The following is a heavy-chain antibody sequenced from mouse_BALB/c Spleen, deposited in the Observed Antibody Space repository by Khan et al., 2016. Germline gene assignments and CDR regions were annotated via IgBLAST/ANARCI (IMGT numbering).Heavy chain of an antibody. CDR2: ILPGSGTT. CDR1: GYTFSSYW. D-gene: IGHD2-10*01. J-gene: IGHJ4*01. CDR3: YGSYYVNYACFDY. V-gene: IGHV1-9*01. Sequence: QVQLQQSGAELMKPGASVKISCKASGYTFSSYWIDWVKQRPGHGLEWIGGILPGSGTTNYNEKFKGKATFTADTSSNTAYMQLSSLTSEDSAVYSCYGSYYVNYACFDYWGQGTPVTVSA.